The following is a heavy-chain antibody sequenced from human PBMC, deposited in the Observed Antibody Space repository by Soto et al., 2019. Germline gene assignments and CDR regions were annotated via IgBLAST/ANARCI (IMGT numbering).Heavy chain of an antibody. D-gene: IGHD3-3*01. V-gene: IGHV3-23*01. CDR2: ISGSGGST. CDR3: AKVNTIFGVVRGPSDY. J-gene: IGHJ4*02. CDR1: GFTFSSYA. Sequence: QPGGSLRLSCAASGFTFSSYAMSWVRQAPGKGLEWVSAISGSGGSTYYADSVKGRFTISRDNSKNTLYLQMNSLRAEDTAVYYCAKVNTIFGVVRGPSDYWGQGTLVTVSS.